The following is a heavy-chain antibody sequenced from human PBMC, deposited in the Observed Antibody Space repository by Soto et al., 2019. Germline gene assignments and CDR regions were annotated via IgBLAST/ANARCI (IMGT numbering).Heavy chain of an antibody. CDR1: GGSFSTYY. Sequence: QVQLQESGPGLVKPSETLSLTCTVSGGSFSTYYWSWIRQSPRKGLEWIGYISYSGSTNYNPSLKSRVTISADTSKNQFSLTLSSVTAADTAVFYCARGGTNTSSGSNGNPCDSWGRGTLVTVSS. J-gene: IGHJ4*02. V-gene: IGHV4-59*01. CDR3: ARGGTNTSSGSNGNPCDS. D-gene: IGHD2-2*01. CDR2: ISYSGST.